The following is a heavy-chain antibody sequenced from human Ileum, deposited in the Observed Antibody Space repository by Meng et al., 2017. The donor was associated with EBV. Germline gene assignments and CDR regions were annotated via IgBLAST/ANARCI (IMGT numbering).Heavy chain of an antibody. V-gene: IGHV1-3*01. CDR3: VRGPPVGVPGPGDY. D-gene: IGHD2-21*01. CDR2: INVGVGYT. J-gene: IGHJ4*02. Sequence: QVRIVQSGAEVKNPGDSVKVSCKASGYAFTSYILHWVRQAPGQRLEWMGWINVGVGYTKYSQKFQGRVTISSDTSATTGYMELSSLRSEDTAVYYCVRGPPVGVPGPGDYWGQGTLVTVSS. CDR1: GYAFTSYI.